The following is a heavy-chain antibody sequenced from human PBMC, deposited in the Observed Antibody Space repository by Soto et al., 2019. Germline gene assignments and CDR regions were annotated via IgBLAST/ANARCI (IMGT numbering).Heavy chain of an antibody. D-gene: IGHD2-8*01. Sequence: ASVKVSCKASGYTFTGYYMHWVRQAPGQGREWMGWINPNSGDTNYAQKFQGRGTMTRYTSISTAYMELSSRRSDDTAGYYCAIPHARYCTNGVGYGDYYYFYRMDVWGQGTTVTV. J-gene: IGHJ6*02. CDR1: GYTFTGYY. V-gene: IGHV1-2*02. CDR3: AIPHARYCTNGVGYGDYYYFYRMDV. CDR2: INPNSGDT.